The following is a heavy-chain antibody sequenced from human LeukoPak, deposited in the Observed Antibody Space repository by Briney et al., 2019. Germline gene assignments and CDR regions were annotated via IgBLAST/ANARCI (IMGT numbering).Heavy chain of an antibody. Sequence: SETLSLTCTVSGGSISSYYWSWIRQPPGKGLEWIGYIYYSGSTYYNPSLRSRVTISVDTSKNQFSLKLRSVTAADTAVYYCARVSGYSYGPIDYWGQGTLVTVSS. D-gene: IGHD5-18*01. CDR1: GGSISSYY. CDR2: IYYSGST. CDR3: ARVSGYSYGPIDY. J-gene: IGHJ4*02. V-gene: IGHV4-59*08.